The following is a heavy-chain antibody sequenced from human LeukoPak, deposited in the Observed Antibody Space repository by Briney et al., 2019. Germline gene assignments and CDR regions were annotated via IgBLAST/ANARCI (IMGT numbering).Heavy chain of an antibody. V-gene: IGHV4-4*07. CDR1: GGSISSYY. D-gene: IGHD5/OR15-5a*01. CDR2: IYTSGST. Sequence: PSETLSLTCTVSGGSISSYYWSWIRQPAGKGLEWIGRIYTSGSTNYNPSLKSRVTMSADTSKNQFSLKLSSVTAADTAVYYCAREKKESLRLKYYFDYWGQGTLVTVSS. CDR3: AREKKESLRLKYYFDY. J-gene: IGHJ4*02.